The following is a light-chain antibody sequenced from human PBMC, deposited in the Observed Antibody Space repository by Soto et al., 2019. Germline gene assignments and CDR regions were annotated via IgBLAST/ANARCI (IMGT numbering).Light chain of an antibody. CDR2: DVS. CDR3: SSYTSSSTLVYV. Sequence: FSPTQPAPLSGAPGQAITLSRTWNSREGCGYNYVSWYQQHPGKAPKLMIYDVSNRPSGVSNRFSGSKSGNTASLTISGLQAEDEADYYCSSYTSSSTLVYVFGTGTKVTVL. V-gene: IGLV2-14*01. J-gene: IGLJ1*01. CDR1: SREGCGYNY.